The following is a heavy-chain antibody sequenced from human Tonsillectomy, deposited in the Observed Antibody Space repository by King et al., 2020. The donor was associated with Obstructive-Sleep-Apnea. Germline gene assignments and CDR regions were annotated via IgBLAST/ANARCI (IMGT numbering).Heavy chain of an antibody. D-gene: IGHD3/OR15-3a*01. V-gene: IGHV4-4*02. CDR2: ISNFGST. J-gene: IGHJ1*01. Sequence: VQLQESGPGVVRPSGTLSLTCAVSGVSLTSVDWWSWIRQPPGEGLEGLGEISNFGSTHYHPSFKSRVAMAVDTSKNQFSLKLNSVTPADTAIYYCAKGGLADFWGQGTLVTVSS. CDR1: GVSLTSVDW. CDR3: AKGGLADF.